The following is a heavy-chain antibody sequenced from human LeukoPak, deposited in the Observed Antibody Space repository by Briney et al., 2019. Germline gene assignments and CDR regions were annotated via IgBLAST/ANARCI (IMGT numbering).Heavy chain of an antibody. CDR3: AELGITMIGGV. D-gene: IGHD3-10*02. V-gene: IGHV3-48*04. J-gene: IGHJ6*04. CDR2: ISDTSSTI. CDR1: GFTFSNYN. Sequence: GSLRLSCAVSGFTFSNYNMNWVRQAPGKGLEWISNISDTSSTIYYADSVKGRFTISRDNAKNSLYLQMNSLRAEDTAVYYCAELGITMIGGVWGKGTTVTISS.